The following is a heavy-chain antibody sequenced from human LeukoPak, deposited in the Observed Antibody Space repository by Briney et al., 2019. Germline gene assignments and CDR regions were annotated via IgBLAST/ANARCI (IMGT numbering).Heavy chain of an antibody. D-gene: IGHD4-23*01. J-gene: IGHJ3*02. Sequence: SETLSLTCTVSGGSIITYYWSWIRQPPGKGLEWIAYVYYSGSTNYNPSLKSRGTISVDTSKNQFSLKLSSVTAADTAVYYCAIGSTTVVPAFDIWGQGTMVTVSS. V-gene: IGHV4-59*12. CDR1: GGSIITYY. CDR3: AIGSTTVVPAFDI. CDR2: VYYSGST.